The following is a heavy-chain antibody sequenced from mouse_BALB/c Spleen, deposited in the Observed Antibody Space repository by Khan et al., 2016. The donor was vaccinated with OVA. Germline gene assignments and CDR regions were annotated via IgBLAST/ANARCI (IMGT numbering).Heavy chain of an antibody. V-gene: IGHV9-3-1*01. J-gene: IGHJ1*01. D-gene: IGHD2-1*01. CDR1: GYTFTNYG. CDR2: INTYTGEP. CDR3: ARNGNYWYFDV. Sequence: QIQLVQSGPELKKPGETVKISCKASGYTFTNYGMNWVKQAPGKGLKWMGWINTYTGEPTYADDFKGRFAFSLETSASTAYLQINNLKNEDTATYSCARNGNYWYFDVWGAGTTVTVSS.